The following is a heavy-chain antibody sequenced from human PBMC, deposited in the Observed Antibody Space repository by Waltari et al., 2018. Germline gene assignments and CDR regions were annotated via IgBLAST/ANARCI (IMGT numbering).Heavy chain of an antibody. V-gene: IGHV1-2*07. CDR1: GYIFINYY. J-gene: IGHJ4*02. CDR2: VNPDTGNA. CDR3: VRDRTTVAARPGDY. Sequence: QVVLVQSGADVKQPGASLKVSCNASGYIFINYYLHWVRQAPGQGPEWMGWVNPDTGNANYAHKFRGRVTMTWDTSSNTAFMDLSDLKSDDTAVYYCVRDRTTVAARPGDYWGQGTLVTVSS. D-gene: IGHD6-6*01.